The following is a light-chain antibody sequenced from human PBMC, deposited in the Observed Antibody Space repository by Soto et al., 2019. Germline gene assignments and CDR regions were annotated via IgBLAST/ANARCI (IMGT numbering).Light chain of an antibody. J-gene: IGKJ5*01. CDR3: QQYNNWPPIT. CDR1: QSVSSY. Sequence: EVVMTHSPATLSVSRGERATLSCRASQSVSSYLAWYQQKPGQAPRLLIYDTSNRATGVPARFSGSGSGTDFTLTISSLQSEDFAVYYCQQYNNWPPITFGQGTRLEIK. V-gene: IGKV3D-15*01. CDR2: DTS.